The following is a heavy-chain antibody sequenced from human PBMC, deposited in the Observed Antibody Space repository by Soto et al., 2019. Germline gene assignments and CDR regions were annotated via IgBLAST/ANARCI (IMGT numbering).Heavy chain of an antibody. V-gene: IGHV1-2*02. D-gene: IGHD6-6*01. J-gene: IGHJ4*02. CDR3: AREEYSSSVRAAYFDY. CDR1: GYTFTGYY. Sequence: RASVKVSCKASGYTFTGYYMHWVRQAPGQGLEWMGWINPNSGGTNYAQKFQGRVTMTRDTSISTAYMELSRLRSDDTAVYYCAREEYSSSVRAAYFDYWGQGTLVTVSS. CDR2: INPNSGGT.